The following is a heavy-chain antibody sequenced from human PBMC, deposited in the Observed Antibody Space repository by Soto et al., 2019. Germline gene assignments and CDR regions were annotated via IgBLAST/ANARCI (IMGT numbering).Heavy chain of an antibody. V-gene: IGHV1-8*01. CDR2: MDPNSGST. CDR3: ARERKFDFWRKGLDV. J-gene: IGHJ6*02. CDR1: GYTFTTYD. Sequence: ASVKVSCKASGYTFTTYDINWVRQAPGQGLEWLGWMDPNSGSTGYAQNFQGRITMTRNISRNTAHMELSSLQSEDTVVYSCARERKFDFWRKGLDVWGQGTTVTVSS. D-gene: IGHD3-3*01.